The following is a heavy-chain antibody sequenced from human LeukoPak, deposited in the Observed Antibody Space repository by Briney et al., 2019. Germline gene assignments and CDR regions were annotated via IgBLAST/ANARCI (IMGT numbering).Heavy chain of an antibody. CDR1: GFTFSSYG. Sequence: GGSLRLSCAASGFTFSSYGMHWVRQAPGKGLEWVAVIWYDGSNKYYADSVKGRFTISRDNSKNTLYLQMNSLRAEDTAVYYCAKARRIAAPGPHGWFDPWGQGTLVTVSS. CDR2: IWYDGSNK. CDR3: AKARRIAAPGPHGWFDP. J-gene: IGHJ5*02. V-gene: IGHV3-33*06. D-gene: IGHD6-6*01.